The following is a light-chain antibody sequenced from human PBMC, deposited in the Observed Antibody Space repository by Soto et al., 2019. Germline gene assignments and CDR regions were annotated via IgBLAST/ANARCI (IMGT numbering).Light chain of an antibody. Sequence: DIHMTQSPSSLSASVGDRVTLTCRASQTLSTFLNWYQHKPGKAPKLLIYDATNFYSGVPSRFSGSGSGTDFTLTISSLQPEDFATYSCQQSFSTPWTFGQGTKVEVK. V-gene: IGKV1-39*01. CDR1: QTLSTF. CDR2: DAT. J-gene: IGKJ1*01. CDR3: QQSFSTPWT.